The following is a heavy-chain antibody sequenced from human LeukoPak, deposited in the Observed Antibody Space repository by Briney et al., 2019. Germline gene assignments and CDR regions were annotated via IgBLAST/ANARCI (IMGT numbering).Heavy chain of an antibody. CDR2: ISGSGGST. Sequence: HPGGSLRLSCAASGFTFSSYAMSWVRQAPGKGLEWVSAISGSGGSTYYADSVKGRFTISRDNSKDTLYLQMNSLRAEDTAVYYCAGGLLGCGGSSCYPTDYWGQGTLVTVSS. V-gene: IGHV3-23*01. CDR3: AGGLLGCGGSSCYPTDY. CDR1: GFTFSSYA. J-gene: IGHJ4*02. D-gene: IGHD2-15*01.